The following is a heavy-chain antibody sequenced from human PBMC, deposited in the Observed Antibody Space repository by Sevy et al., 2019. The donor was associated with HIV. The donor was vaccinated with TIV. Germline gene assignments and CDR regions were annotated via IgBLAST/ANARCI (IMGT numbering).Heavy chain of an antibody. Sequence: GESLKISCAASGLNFDDYGMSWVRQAPGKGLEWVSAINWNGVGTSYADSVKGRFTISRDNAKNSLYVQMNSLRAEDTALYYCARERSCGGDCYYFDYWGQGTLVTFSS. CDR3: ARERSCGGDCYYFDY. V-gene: IGHV3-20*04. D-gene: IGHD2-21*02. CDR2: INWNGVGT. CDR1: GLNFDDYG. J-gene: IGHJ4*02.